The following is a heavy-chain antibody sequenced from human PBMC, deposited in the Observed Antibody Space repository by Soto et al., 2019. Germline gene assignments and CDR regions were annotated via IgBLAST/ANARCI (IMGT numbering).Heavy chain of an antibody. D-gene: IGHD1-26*01. Sequence: QVQLVQSGAELKKPGSSVKVSCTASGDTFGNYAVSWVRQAPGQGLEWMGAIIPVFDKPHYAQKFQGRVKIRAVNSTDTASLELSRLRCEDTAVYYGARRPWTLSLQVPELVWGQGPLLTVSS. V-gene: IGHV1-69*06. CDR3: ARRPWTLSLQVPELV. CDR1: GDTFGNYA. CDR2: IIPVFDKP. J-gene: IGHJ4*02.